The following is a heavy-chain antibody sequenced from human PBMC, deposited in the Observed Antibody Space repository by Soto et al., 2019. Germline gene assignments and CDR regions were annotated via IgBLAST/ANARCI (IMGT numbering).Heavy chain of an antibody. D-gene: IGHD2-2*01. CDR3: ARGRIVVVPAAIWWFDP. J-gene: IGHJ5*02. V-gene: IGHV1-2*02. CDR1: GYTFTGYY. CDR2: INPNSGGT. Sequence: GASVKVSCKAPGYTFTGYYMHWVRQAPGQGLEWMGWINPNSGGTNYAQKFQGRVTMTRDTSISTAYMELSRLRSDDTAVYYCARGRIVVVPAAIWWFDPWGQGTLVTVSS.